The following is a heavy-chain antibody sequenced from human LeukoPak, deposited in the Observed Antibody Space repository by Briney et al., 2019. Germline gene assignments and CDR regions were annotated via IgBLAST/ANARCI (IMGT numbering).Heavy chain of an antibody. CDR2: IRPSGGGT. J-gene: IGHJ4*02. V-gene: IGHV1-46*01. CDR1: GNSN. Sequence: ASVKVSCKASGNSNIHWVRQTPGQGPEWMGLIRPSGGGTSYAQKFQGRVTITADKSTSTAYMELSSLRSEDTAVYYCASTVEMAAISAEFDYWGQGTLVTVSS. D-gene: IGHD5-24*01. CDR3: ASTVEMAAISAEFDY.